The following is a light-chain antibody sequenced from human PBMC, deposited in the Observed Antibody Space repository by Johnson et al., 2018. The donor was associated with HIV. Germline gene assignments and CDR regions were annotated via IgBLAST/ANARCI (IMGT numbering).Light chain of an antibody. CDR2: ENN. CDR3: GTWGSSLSADV. V-gene: IGLV1-51*02. Sequence: QSVLTQPPSVSAAPGQKVTISCSGSSSNIGNNYVSWYQQLPGTAPKLLIYENNKRPSGIPDRFSGSKSGTSATLGITGLQTGDEADYYCGTWGSSLSADVFGTGTKVTVL. CDR1: SSNIGNNY. J-gene: IGLJ1*01.